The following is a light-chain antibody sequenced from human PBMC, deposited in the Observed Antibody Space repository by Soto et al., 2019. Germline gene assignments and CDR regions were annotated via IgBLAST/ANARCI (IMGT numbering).Light chain of an antibody. Sequence: ESMLTQSPGTLSLSPGERATLSCRASQSVSTRYLAWYQQKPGQAPRLLIYGASIRATGIPDRFSGSGSGTYFTLTISRLAPEDFAVYYCHQFGSSPPAFTFGQGTKLEI. CDR1: QSVSTRY. CDR2: GAS. J-gene: IGKJ2*01. CDR3: HQFGSSPPAFT. V-gene: IGKV3-20*01.